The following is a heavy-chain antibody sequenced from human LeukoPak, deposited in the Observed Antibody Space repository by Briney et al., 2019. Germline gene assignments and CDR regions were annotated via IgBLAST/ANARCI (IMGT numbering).Heavy chain of an antibody. CDR3: ARGKEYDYVWGSYRPFDY. CDR1: GFTFTTYG. CDR2: IGNSGSNR. J-gene: IGHJ4*02. D-gene: IGHD3-16*02. Sequence: GGSLRLSCAASGFTFTTYGMSWVRQAPGKGLEWVSTIGNSGSNRYYADSVKGRFTISRDNAKNSLYLQMNSLRAEDTAVYYCARGKEYDYVWGSYRPFDYWGQGTLVTVSS. V-gene: IGHV3-21*01.